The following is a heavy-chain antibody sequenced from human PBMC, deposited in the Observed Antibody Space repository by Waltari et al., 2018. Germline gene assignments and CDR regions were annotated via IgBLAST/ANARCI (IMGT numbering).Heavy chain of an antibody. CDR3: LREGGRGAGTYYADY. Sequence: QVQLVQSGAEVKKPGASVKVSCKASGYTFSGHYVHWVRQAPGQRPEWMGWINPNSGGTKDLKNVQGRVTMTSGSSISTAYMELDSLIYDYTAVYYCLREGGRGAGTYYADYWGLGTVVTVSS. CDR2: INPNSGGT. D-gene: IGHD3-10*01. J-gene: IGHJ4*02. V-gene: IGHV1-2*02. CDR1: GYTFSGHY.